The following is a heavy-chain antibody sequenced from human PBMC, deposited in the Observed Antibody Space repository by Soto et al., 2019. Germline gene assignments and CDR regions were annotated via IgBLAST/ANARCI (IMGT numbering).Heavy chain of an antibody. V-gene: IGHV4-31*03. CDR3: ARHRHSGWYFGPTHEAGDAFDI. CDR1: GGVSSSGGYY. D-gene: IGHD6-19*01. J-gene: IGHJ3*02. CDR2: IYYSGST. Sequence: PSETLSLNCTGSGGVSSSGGYYWSWIRQHPGKGMELIGYIYYSGSTYYNPSLKSRVTISVDTSKNQFSLKLSSVTAADTAVYYCARHRHSGWYFGPTHEAGDAFDIWGQGTMVTVSS.